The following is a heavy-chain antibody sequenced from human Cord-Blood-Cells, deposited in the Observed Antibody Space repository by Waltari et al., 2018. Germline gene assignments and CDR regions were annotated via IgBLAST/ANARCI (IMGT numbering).Heavy chain of an antibody. D-gene: IGHD6-13*01. J-gene: IGHJ4*02. CDR3: ARVPGIAAAGTGSYYFDY. V-gene: IGHV4-34*01. Sequence: QVQLQQWGAGLLKPSETLSLTCAVYGGSFSGYYWSWIRQPPGKGLEWIGEINHSGSTTNTPSLKSRVTISVDTSKNQFSLKLSSVTAADTAVYYCARVPGIAAAGTGSYYFDYWGQGTLVTVSS. CDR1: GGSFSGYY. CDR2: INHSGST.